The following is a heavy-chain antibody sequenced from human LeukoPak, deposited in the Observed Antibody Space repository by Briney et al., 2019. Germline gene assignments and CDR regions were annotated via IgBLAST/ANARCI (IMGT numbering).Heavy chain of an antibody. Sequence: SETLCLTCTASGGTIRSYCWSWIRQPPGKGLEWIGYIYYSGSTKYNPSLKRRGTISVYTAKNQFSLNLSSLTAADTAAYYCAREQGSGWYPGLFDYWGQGTLVTVSS. D-gene: IGHD6-19*01. CDR2: IYYSGST. CDR1: GGTIRSYC. CDR3: AREQGSGWYPGLFDY. J-gene: IGHJ4*02. V-gene: IGHV4-59*01.